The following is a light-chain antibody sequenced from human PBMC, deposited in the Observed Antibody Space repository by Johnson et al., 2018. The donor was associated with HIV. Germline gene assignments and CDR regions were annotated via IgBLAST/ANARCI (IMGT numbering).Light chain of an antibody. CDR3: GTWDTSLTTGGV. V-gene: IGLV1-51*01. CDR2: DNN. CDR1: NSNIGNNY. J-gene: IGLJ1*01. Sequence: QSVLTQPPSVSAAPGQKVTISCSGSNSNIGNNYVSWYQQLPGTAPKLLIYDNNKRPSGIPDRFSGSKSGPSATLGIAGLQTGDEADYYCGTWDTSLTTGGVFGTGTKVTVL.